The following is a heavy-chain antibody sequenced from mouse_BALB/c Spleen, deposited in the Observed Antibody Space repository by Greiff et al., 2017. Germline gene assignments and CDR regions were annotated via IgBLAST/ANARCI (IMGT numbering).Heavy chain of an antibody. V-gene: IGHV1-82*01. Sequence: QVQLKESGPELVKPGASVKISCKASGYAFSSSWMNWVKPRPGQGLEWIGRIYPGDGDTNYNGKFKGKATLTADKSSSTAYMQLSSLTSVDSAVYFCSRYEGHGYYFAYWGQGTLVTVSA. CDR1: GYAFSSSW. J-gene: IGHJ3*01. D-gene: IGHD2-3*01. CDR2: IYPGDGDT. CDR3: SRYEGHGYYFAY.